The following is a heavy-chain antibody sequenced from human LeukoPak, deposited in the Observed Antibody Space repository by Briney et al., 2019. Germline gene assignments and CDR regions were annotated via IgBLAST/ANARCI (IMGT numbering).Heavy chain of an antibody. Sequence: PGGSLRLSCAASGFTVSSNYMSWVRQGPGKGLEWVSIIYRDGSTYYADSVKGRFTISRDSSRNTLYLQLNSLRAEDTAIYYCARDGRKGFSGYDFYDMWGQGTMVTVSS. CDR3: ARDGRKGFSGYDFYDM. CDR2: IYRDGST. D-gene: IGHD5-12*01. J-gene: IGHJ3*02. CDR1: GFTVSSNY. V-gene: IGHV3-53*01.